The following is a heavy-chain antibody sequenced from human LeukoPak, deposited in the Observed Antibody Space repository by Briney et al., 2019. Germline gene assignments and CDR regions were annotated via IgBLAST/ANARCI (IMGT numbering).Heavy chain of an antibody. CDR2: ISSSSGYI. D-gene: IGHD3-10*01. V-gene: IGHV3-21*01. J-gene: IGHJ6*03. CDR1: GFTFNNYA. Sequence: PGGSLRLSCAASGFTFNNYAMSWVRQAPGKGLEWVSSISSSSGYIYYADSVKGRFTISRDNAKNSLYLQMNSLRDEDTAVYYCARVTGFGELLMDVWGKGTTVTISS. CDR3: ARVTGFGELLMDV.